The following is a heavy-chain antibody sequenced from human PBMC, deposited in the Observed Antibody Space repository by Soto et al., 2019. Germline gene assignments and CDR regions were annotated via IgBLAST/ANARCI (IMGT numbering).Heavy chain of an antibody. V-gene: IGHV1-18*01. J-gene: IGHJ6*03. CDR3: ARTMVTPFFYYSDV. D-gene: IGHD4-17*01. CDR1: GYTFTNYG. Sequence: QVPLVQSGAEVKQPGASVKVSCQASGYTFTNYGFTWVRQAPGQGLEWQGWITTYNGNTKYAQKVQGRLPMTTDTSTSTADMEPTSLRSDDPSRYYCARTMVTPFFYYSDVWGKGSTVTVSS. CDR2: ITTYNGNT.